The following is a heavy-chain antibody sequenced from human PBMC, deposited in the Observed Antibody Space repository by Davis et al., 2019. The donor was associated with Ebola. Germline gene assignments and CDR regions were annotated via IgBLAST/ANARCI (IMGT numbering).Heavy chain of an antibody. CDR1: GGSISNYY. V-gene: IGHV4-59*01. CDR2: LYYSGNT. Sequence: SETLSLTCTVSGGSISNYYWSWIRQPPGKGLEWIGYLYYSGNTNSNPSLKRRVTISVDTSKNQFSLKLSSVTAADTDVYYCAGAGYTSGWNFASWGQGTLVTISS. D-gene: IGHD6-19*01. CDR3: AGAGYTSGWNFAS. J-gene: IGHJ4*02.